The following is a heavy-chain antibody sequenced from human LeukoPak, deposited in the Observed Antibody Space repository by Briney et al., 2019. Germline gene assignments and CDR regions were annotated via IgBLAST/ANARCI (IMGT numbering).Heavy chain of an antibody. CDR1: GFTFSSYA. V-gene: IGHV3-23*01. J-gene: IGHJ4*02. Sequence: PGGSLRLSCAASGFTFSSYAMSWVRQAPGKGLEWVSAISGSGGSTYYADSVKGRFTISRDNSKNTLYLQMNSLRAEDTAVYYCAIPGCSSTSCQDFDYWGQGTLVTVSS. CDR2: ISGSGGST. CDR3: AIPGCSSTSCQDFDY. D-gene: IGHD2-2*01.